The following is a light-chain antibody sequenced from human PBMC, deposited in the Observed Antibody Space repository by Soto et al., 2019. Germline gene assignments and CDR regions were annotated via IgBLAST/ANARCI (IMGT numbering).Light chain of an antibody. CDR3: QQYHDWPPIT. Sequence: EIVMTQSPDTLSVSPGEGVTLSCRASQSVSSDLAWYQQKPGQSPRLLMYGASTRATDIPARFSGGGSGTEFTLTISSLQSEDVAIYYCQQYHDWPPITVGPGTKVEIK. CDR2: GAS. J-gene: IGKJ3*01. V-gene: IGKV3-15*01. CDR1: QSVSSD.